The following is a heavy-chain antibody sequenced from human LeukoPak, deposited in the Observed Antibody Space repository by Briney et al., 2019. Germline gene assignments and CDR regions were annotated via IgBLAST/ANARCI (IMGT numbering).Heavy chain of an antibody. J-gene: IGHJ5*02. V-gene: IGHV5-51*01. CDR3: ARVVADNWFDP. Sequence: GESLKISCNGSGYTFTNYYIAWVRPMPGKGLEWMGIIYPGGSDTRYSPSFQGQVTISADKSISTAYLQWSSLKASDTAMYYCARVVADNWFDPWGQGTLVTVSS. CDR2: IYPGGSDT. D-gene: IGHD2-15*01. CDR1: GYTFTNYY.